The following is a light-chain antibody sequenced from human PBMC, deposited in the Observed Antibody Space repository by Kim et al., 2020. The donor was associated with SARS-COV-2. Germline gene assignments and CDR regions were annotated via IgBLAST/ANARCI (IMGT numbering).Light chain of an antibody. CDR3: QQSSSFPLT. Sequence: ASVGDRVTMTCRASQGISRWLAWYQQKPGKAPLLLISITSSLQSGVPSRFSGSGSGTDFTLTISSLQPEDFATYYCQQSSSFPLTFGGGTKVDIK. CDR2: ITS. V-gene: IGKV1D-12*01. CDR1: QGISRW. J-gene: IGKJ4*01.